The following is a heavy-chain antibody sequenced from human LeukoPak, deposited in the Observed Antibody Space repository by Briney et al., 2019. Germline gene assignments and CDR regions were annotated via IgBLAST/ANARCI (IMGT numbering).Heavy chain of an antibody. CDR1: GFTFSSYA. V-gene: IGHV3-23*01. D-gene: IGHD2-2*01. CDR2: ISGSGGST. J-gene: IGHJ3*02. Sequence: PGGSLRLSCAASGFTFSSYAMSWVRQAPGKGLEWVSAISGSGGSTYYADSVKGRFTISRDNSKNTLYLQMNSLRAEDTAVYYGAKSGCSSTSCYSRSGGNAFDIWGQGTMVTVSS. CDR3: AKSGCSSTSCYSRSGGNAFDI.